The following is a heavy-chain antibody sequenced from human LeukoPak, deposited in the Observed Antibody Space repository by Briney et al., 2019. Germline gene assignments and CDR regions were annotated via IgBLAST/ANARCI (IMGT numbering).Heavy chain of an antibody. J-gene: IGHJ4*02. CDR3: ARWIQARGDKHLDF. CDR1: GVSISSYY. D-gene: IGHD5-18*01. Sequence: SETLSLTCFVSGVSISSYYWSWIRQSPGKGPEWIGDVFDSGSTNYNPSLQSRVTISVQASKSQLSLRLRSVTSADTAVYYCARWIQARGDKHLDFWGQGTLVTVSS. CDR2: VFDSGST. V-gene: IGHV4-59*01.